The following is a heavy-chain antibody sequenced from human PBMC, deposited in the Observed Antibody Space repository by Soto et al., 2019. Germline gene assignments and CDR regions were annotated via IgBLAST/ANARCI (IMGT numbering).Heavy chain of an antibody. CDR1: GYDFTTYG. Sequence: QVHVVQSGAAVKKPGASVKVSCKGSGYDFTTYGITWVRQAPGQGLEWMAWISAHNGNTDYAQKLQGRVTVTRDTSTSTAYMELRSLRSDDTAVYYCARGRYGDYWGQGALVTVSS. CDR2: ISAHNGNT. J-gene: IGHJ4*02. D-gene: IGHD1-1*01. V-gene: IGHV1-18*01. CDR3: ARGRYGDY.